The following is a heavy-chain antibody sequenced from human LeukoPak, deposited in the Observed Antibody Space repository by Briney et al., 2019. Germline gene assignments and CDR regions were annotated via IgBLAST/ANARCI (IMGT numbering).Heavy chain of an antibody. V-gene: IGHV3-48*03. CDR3: ARGGIVGAPGDNWFDP. Sequence: SGGSLRLSCVASGFTFTTYEMNWVRQAPGKGLEWISYISGSGSTIYYAYSVRGRFTISRDNAKNSLYLQMNSLRAEDTAVYYCARGGIVGAPGDNWFDPWGQGTLVTVSS. CDR1: GFTFTTYE. CDR2: ISGSGSTI. J-gene: IGHJ5*02. D-gene: IGHD1-26*01.